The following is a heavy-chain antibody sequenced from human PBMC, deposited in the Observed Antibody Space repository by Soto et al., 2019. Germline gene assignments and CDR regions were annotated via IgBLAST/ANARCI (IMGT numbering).Heavy chain of an antibody. CDR1: GGSISSYY. V-gene: IGHV4-59*01. CDR2: IYYSGST. J-gene: IGHJ3*02. D-gene: IGHD3-9*01. CDR3: ARGGRNYDILTGYGNDAFDI. Sequence: SETLSLTCTVSGGSISSYYWSWIRQPPGKGLEWIGYIYYSGSTNYNPSLKSRVTISVDTSKNQFSLKLSSVTAADTAVYYCARGGRNYDILTGYGNDAFDIWGQGTMVTVSS.